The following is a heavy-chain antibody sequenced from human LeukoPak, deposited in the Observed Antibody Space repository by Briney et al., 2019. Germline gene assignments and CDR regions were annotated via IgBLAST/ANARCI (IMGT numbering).Heavy chain of an antibody. CDR1: GFTFSSYG. V-gene: IGHV3-30*02. CDR2: IRYDGSNK. Sequence: GGSLRLSCAASGFTFSSYGMHWVRQAPGKGLEWAAFIRYDGSNKYYADSVKGRFTISRDNSKNTLYLQMNSLRAEDTAVYYCAILPITMVRGVVSLPHYYYYYYMDVWGKGTTVTISS. J-gene: IGHJ6*03. CDR3: AILPITMVRGVVSLPHYYYYYYMDV. D-gene: IGHD3-10*01.